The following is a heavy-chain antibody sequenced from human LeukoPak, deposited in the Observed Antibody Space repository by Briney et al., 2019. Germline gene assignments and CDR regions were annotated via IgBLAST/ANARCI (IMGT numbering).Heavy chain of an antibody. V-gene: IGHV4-59*01. Sequence: SETLSLTCTVSGGSLGGYCWSWVRQAPGKGLEWIGYIYYSGTTNYNPSLKSRVSISVDTSKNQFSLKLTSVTAADTAVYYCARAKTPTNYYDRSGFYNYYGMDIWGQGTTVTVSS. J-gene: IGHJ6*02. CDR2: IYYSGTT. D-gene: IGHD3-22*01. CDR1: GGSLGGYC. CDR3: ARAKTPTNYYDRSGFYNYYGMDI.